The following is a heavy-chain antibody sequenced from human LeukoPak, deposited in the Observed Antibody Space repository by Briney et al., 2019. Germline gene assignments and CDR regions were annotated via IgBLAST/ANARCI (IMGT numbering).Heavy chain of an antibody. Sequence: PGGSLRLSCAASGFTFSDYAMNWVRQAPGKGLEWVSSISSSSSYIYYADSVKGRFTISRDNAKNSLYLQMNSLRAEDTAVYYCARETNPDSRVLLWFGESYYYYYMDVWGKGTTVTVSS. V-gene: IGHV3-21*01. CDR3: ARETNPDSRVLLWFGESYYYYYMDV. CDR2: ISSSSSYI. D-gene: IGHD3-10*01. CDR1: GFTFSDYA. J-gene: IGHJ6*03.